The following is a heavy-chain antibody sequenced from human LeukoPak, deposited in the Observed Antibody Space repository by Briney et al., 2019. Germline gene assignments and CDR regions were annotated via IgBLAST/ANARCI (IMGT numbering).Heavy chain of an antibody. CDR3: ARVNNCYFDL. D-gene: IGHD1/OR15-1a*01. Sequence: PSETLSLTCTVSGYSISSGYYGGWRRQPPGKGMEWIGGIYHIGSTYYNPSLKSRVTISVDTSKNQFSLRLSSVTAADTAAYYCARVNNCYFDLWGRGALVTVSS. CDR1: GYSISSGYY. CDR2: IYHIGST. J-gene: IGHJ2*01. V-gene: IGHV4-38-2*02.